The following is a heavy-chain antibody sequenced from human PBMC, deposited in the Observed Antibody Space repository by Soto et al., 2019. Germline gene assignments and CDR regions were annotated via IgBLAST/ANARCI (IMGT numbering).Heavy chain of an antibody. V-gene: IGHV5-10-1*01. CDR2: IDPSDPYT. CDR3: AKLAVAGYYYYDLVV. CDR1: GYSFTSYW. D-gene: IGHD6-19*01. Sequence: PGESLKISCKASGYSFTSYWISWVRQMPGRCLEWMGRIDPSDPYTTYSPALQGHLTISTDKSNSTAYLEWRRLKALHTAMYYCAKLAVAGYYYYDLVVWDQGTTV. J-gene: IGHJ6*02.